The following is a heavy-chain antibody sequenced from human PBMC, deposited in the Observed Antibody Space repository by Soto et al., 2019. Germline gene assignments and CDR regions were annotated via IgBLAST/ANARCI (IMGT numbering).Heavy chain of an antibody. CDR2: ISYDGSNK. D-gene: IGHD2-2*01. CDR1: GFTFSSYG. J-gene: IGHJ5*02. V-gene: IGHV3-30*18. Sequence: GGSLRLSCAASGFTFSSYGMHWVRQAPGKGLEWVAVISYDGSNKYYADSVKGRFTISRDNSKNTLYLQMNSLRAEDTAVYYCEKSLLSGWFDPWGQGTLVTVSS. CDR3: EKSLLSGWFDP.